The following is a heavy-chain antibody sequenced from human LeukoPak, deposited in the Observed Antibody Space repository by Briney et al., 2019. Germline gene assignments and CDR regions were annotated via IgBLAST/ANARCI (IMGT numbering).Heavy chain of an antibody. CDR2: VSDSRDV. Sequence: PGGSLRLSCAASGFTFSTYTMNWVRQAPGKGLEWVSTVSDSRDVHYSDSVKGRFTISRDNARNSLYLQMNSLGDEDTAVYYCTRDGLHTAHFDYWGQGTLVTVSS. J-gene: IGHJ4*02. CDR3: TRDGLHTAHFDY. V-gene: IGHV3-48*02. CDR1: GFTFSTYT. D-gene: IGHD5-18*01.